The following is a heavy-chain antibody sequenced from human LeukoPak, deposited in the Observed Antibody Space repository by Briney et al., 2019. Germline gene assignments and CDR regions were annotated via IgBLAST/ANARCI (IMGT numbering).Heavy chain of an antibody. CDR3: AKPSYQMEDAFDI. J-gene: IGHJ3*02. CDR2: ISYDGVNK. Sequence: SGGSLRLSCAASGFAFSTYGMHWVRQAPGKGLEWVAVISYDGVNKYYADSVKGRFTISRDNSKNTLYLQMNSLRAEDTAVYYCAKPSYQMEDAFDIWGQGTMVTVSS. D-gene: IGHD5-18*01. V-gene: IGHV3-30*18. CDR1: GFAFSTYG.